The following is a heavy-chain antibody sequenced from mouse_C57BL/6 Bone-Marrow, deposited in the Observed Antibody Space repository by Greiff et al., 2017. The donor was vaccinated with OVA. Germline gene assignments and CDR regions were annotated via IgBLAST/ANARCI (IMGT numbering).Heavy chain of an antibody. D-gene: IGHD1-1*01. CDR3: ARGPNYYGSPWYFDV. J-gene: IGHJ1*03. Sequence: EVKLLESGPGLVKPSQSLSLTCSVTGYSITSGYYWNWIRQFPGNKLEWMGYISYDGSNNYNPSLKNRISITRDTSKNQFFLKLNSVTTEDTATYYCARGPNYYGSPWYFDVWGTGTTVTVSS. V-gene: IGHV3-6*01. CDR2: ISYDGSN. CDR1: GYSITSGYY.